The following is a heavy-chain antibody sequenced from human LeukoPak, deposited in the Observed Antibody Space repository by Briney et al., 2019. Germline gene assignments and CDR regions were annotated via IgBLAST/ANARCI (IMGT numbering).Heavy chain of an antibody. V-gene: IGHV3-23*01. D-gene: IGHD6-6*01. J-gene: IGHJ6*02. CDR2: ISGSGGST. Sequence: PGGSLSLSCAASGFTFSSYAMSWVRQAPGKGLEWVSGISGSGGSTYYADSVKGRFIISRDNSKNTLYVQMNSLRAEATAVYYCAKARSSSSSGEYYYGMDVWGQGTTVTVSS. CDR1: GFTFSSYA. CDR3: AKARSSSSSGEYYYGMDV.